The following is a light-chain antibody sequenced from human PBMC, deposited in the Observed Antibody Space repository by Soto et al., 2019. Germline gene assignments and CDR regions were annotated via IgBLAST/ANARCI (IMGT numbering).Light chain of an antibody. CDR3: AAWDDSLNGHLL. Sequence: QSVLTQPPSASGTPWQRVTISCSGSSSNIGSHIVNWYQQVPGAAPKLLIHNNNQRPSGVPDRFSGSKSGTSASLAISGLQSEDEADYCCAAWDDSLNGHLLFGGGTK. CDR1: SSNIGSHI. CDR2: NNN. J-gene: IGLJ2*01. V-gene: IGLV1-44*01.